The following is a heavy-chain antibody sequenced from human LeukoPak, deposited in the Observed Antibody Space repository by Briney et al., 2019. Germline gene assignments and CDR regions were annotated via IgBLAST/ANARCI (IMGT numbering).Heavy chain of an antibody. J-gene: IGHJ4*02. D-gene: IGHD6-19*01. CDR3: ARDGGISVADDDY. V-gene: IGHV1-18*01. CDR2: ISTYNGNT. CDR1: GYTFTNYG. Sequence: ASVKVSCKASGYTFTNYGFSCVRQAPGHGLEGMGWISTYNGNTNYAQKLQGRVTMTTDTSLRTDYLELRSLRFDDSAVYYCARDGGISVADDDYWGQGTLVTVSS.